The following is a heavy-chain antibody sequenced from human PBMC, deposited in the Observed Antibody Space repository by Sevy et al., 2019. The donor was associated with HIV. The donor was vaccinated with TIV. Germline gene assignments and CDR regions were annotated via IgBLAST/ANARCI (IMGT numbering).Heavy chain of an antibody. CDR3: ARQRQYQLLSYYYYGMDV. CDR1: GYTFTSYG. D-gene: IGHD2-2*01. J-gene: IGHJ6*02. CDR2: ISAYNGNT. Sequence: ASVKVSCKASGYTFTSYGISWVRQAHGQGLEWMGWISAYNGNTNYAQKLQGRVTMTTDKSTSTAYMERRSLRSDDTAVYYCARQRQYQLLSYYYYGMDVWGQGTTVTVSS. V-gene: IGHV1-18*01.